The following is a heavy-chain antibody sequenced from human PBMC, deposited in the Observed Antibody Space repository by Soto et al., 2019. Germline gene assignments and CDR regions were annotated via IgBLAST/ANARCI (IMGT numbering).Heavy chain of an antibody. CDR3: ARDFSYGDYYYYGMDV. V-gene: IGHV1-3*01. CDR1: GYTFTSYA. D-gene: IGHD4-17*01. CDR2: INAGNGNT. J-gene: IGHJ6*02. Sequence: ASVKVSCKASGYTFTSYAMLWVRQAPGQRLEWMGWINAGNGNTKYSQKFQGRVTITRDTSASTAYMELSSLRSEDTAVYYCARDFSYGDYYYYGMDVWGQGTTVTVSS.